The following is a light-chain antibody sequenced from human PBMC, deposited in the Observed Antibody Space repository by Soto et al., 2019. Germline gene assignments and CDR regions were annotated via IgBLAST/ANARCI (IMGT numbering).Light chain of an antibody. CDR2: DAS. V-gene: IGKV1-5*01. CDR3: QQYNSYSPT. CDR1: QSISSW. Sequence: DIQLTPSPSFLSASVGDRATITGRASQSISSWLAWYQQKPGKAPKLLIYDASSLESGVPSRFSGSGSGTEFTLTISSLQPDDFATYYCQQYNSYSPTFGGGTKVDI. J-gene: IGKJ4*01.